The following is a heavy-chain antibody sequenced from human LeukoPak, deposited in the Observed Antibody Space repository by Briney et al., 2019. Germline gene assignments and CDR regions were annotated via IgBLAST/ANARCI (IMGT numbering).Heavy chain of an antibody. CDR2: IKQDGCEK. Sequence: GGSLRLSCAASGFTFSSYWMSWVRQAPGKGLEWVANIKQDGCEKYYVDSVKGRFTISRDNAKNSLYLQMNSLRAEDTAVYYCARDSTYYYDSSGYPQFDYWGQGTLVTVSS. V-gene: IGHV3-7*01. D-gene: IGHD3-22*01. CDR1: GFTFSSYW. CDR3: ARDSTYYYDSSGYPQFDY. J-gene: IGHJ4*02.